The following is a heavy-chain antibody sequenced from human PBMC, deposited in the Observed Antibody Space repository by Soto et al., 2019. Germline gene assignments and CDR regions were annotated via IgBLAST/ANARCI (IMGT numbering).Heavy chain of an antibody. V-gene: IGHV3-30*03. CDR2: ISYDGSNI. Sequence: GGSLRLSCAASGFTFSSYGMHWVRQAPGKGLEWVAVISYDGSNIYYADSVKGRFTISRDNAMNTLYLQMNSLRAEDTAVYYCAREDRDYYDTSGYYPNCFDPWGQGTLVTVSS. CDR3: AREDRDYYDTSGYYPNCFDP. CDR1: GFTFSSYG. J-gene: IGHJ5*02. D-gene: IGHD3-22*01.